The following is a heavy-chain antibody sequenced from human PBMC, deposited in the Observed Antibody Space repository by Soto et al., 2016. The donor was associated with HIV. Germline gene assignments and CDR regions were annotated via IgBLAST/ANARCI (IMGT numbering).Heavy chain of an antibody. D-gene: IGHD3-10*01. J-gene: IGHJ4*02. V-gene: IGHV3-49*04. CDR3: SRRPPSLYYYGSGIINKSGVY. Sequence: EVQLVESGGGLIQPGRSLRLSCTTSGFTFGDYVMNWVRQAPGKGLEWVGFIRNKAYGGTTEYAASVKDRFTISRDDSKSIAYLQMNSLKTEDTAVYYCSRRPPSLYYYGSGIINKSGVYWGQGTLVTVSS. CDR1: GFTFGDYV. CDR2: IRNKAYGGTT.